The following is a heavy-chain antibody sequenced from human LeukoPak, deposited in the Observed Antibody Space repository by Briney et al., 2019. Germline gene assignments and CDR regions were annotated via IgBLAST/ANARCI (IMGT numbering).Heavy chain of an antibody. CDR3: ARGAEGYYFDY. J-gene: IGHJ4*02. V-gene: IGHV4-59*08. Sequence: PSETLSLTCTVSGGSISSYYWSWIRQPPGKGLEWIGYIYYSGSTNYNPSLKSRVTISVDTSKNQFSLKLSSVTAADTAVYYCARGAEGYYFDYWGQGTLVTVSS. CDR1: GGSISSYY. CDR2: IYYSGST.